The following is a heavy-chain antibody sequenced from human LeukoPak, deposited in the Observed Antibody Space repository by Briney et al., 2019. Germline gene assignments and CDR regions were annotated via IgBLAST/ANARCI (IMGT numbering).Heavy chain of an antibody. CDR1: GFTFSSYW. Sequence: PGGTLRLSCSASGFTFSSYWMHWVRQAPGKGLVWVSHINGDGSGTTYADSVKGRFTISRDNAKNTLDLQLTSLRVEDTAVYYCAKDLISMVRGSPMDVWGRGTTVTVS. J-gene: IGHJ6*02. D-gene: IGHD3-10*01. V-gene: IGHV3-74*01. CDR3: AKDLISMVRGSPMDV. CDR2: INGDGSGT.